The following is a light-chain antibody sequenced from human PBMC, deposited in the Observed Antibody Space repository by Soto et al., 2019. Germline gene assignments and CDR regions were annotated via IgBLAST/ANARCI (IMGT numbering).Light chain of an antibody. Sequence: QSVLTQLPSASGTPAQRLTITNSGSSSNIGSNTVNWYQQLPGTAPKLLIYSNNQRPSGVPARVSGSKSGTSASLAISGLQSEHEADYYCAACDDSLNGPVFGTGTKVTVL. CDR1: SSNIGSNT. V-gene: IGLV1-44*01. CDR2: SNN. J-gene: IGLJ1*01. CDR3: AACDDSLNGPV.